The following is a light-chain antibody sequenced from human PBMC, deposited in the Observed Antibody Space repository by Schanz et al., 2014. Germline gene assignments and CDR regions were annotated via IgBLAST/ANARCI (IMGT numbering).Light chain of an antibody. CDR2: DVT. J-gene: IGLJ3*02. Sequence: QSVLTQPASVSGSPGQSITISCIGAYNYVSWYQQHPGKAPRLMIYDVTHRPSGVSNRFSGSKSDNTASLTISGLQPEDEADYYCSSYTSSTFWVFGGGTKLTVL. CDR1: GAYNY. CDR3: SSYTSSTFWV. V-gene: IGLV2-14*03.